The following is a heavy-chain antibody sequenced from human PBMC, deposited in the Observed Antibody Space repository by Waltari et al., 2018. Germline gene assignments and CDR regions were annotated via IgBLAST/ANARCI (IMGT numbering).Heavy chain of an antibody. V-gene: IGHV4-38-2*01. D-gene: IGHD6-13*01. CDR3: ARLSSSWYSDY. CDR1: GYSISSGYY. J-gene: IGHJ4*02. CDR2: IYHRGST. Sequence: QVQLQESGPGLVKPSETLSLTCAVSGYSISSGYYWGWIRQPPGKGLEWIGSIYHRGSTYYNPSLKSRVTISVDTSKNQFSLKLSSVTAADTAVYYCARLSSSWYSDYWGQGTLVTVSS.